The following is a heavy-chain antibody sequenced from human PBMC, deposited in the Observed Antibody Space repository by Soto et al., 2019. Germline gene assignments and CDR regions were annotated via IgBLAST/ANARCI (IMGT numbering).Heavy chain of an antibody. CDR2: ISWNSGSI. Sequence: GGSLRLSCAASGFTFDDYAMHWVRQAPGKGLEWVSGISWNSGSIGYADSVKGRFTISRDNAKNSLYLQMNSLRAEDTALYYCAKDIAAWVEQQLVAGFDYWGQGTLVTVSS. CDR1: GFTFDDYA. J-gene: IGHJ4*02. V-gene: IGHV3-9*01. D-gene: IGHD6-13*01. CDR3: AKDIAAWVEQQLVAGFDY.